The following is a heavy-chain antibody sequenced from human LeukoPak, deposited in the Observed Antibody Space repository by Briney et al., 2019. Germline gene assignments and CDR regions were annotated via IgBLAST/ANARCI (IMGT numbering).Heavy chain of an antibody. Sequence: GGSLRLSCAASGFTFSSYGMHWVRQAPGKGLEWVAVIWYDGSNKYYADSVKGRFTISRDNSKNTLYLQMNSLRAEDTAVYYCARHRGSSSEFDPWGLGTLVTISS. CDR2: IWYDGSNK. CDR3: ARHRGSSSEFDP. V-gene: IGHV3-33*01. J-gene: IGHJ5*02. CDR1: GFTFSSYG. D-gene: IGHD6-6*01.